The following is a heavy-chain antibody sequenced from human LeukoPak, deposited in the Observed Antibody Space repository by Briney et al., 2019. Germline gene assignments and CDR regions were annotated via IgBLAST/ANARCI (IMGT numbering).Heavy chain of an antibody. CDR2: IYTSGST. V-gene: IGHV4-61*02. J-gene: IGHJ4*02. Sequence: SETLSLTCTVSGGSTSSGSYYWSWIRQPAGKGLEWIGRIYTSGSTNYNPSLKSRVTTSVDTSKNQFSLKLSSVTAADTAVYYCASSSSGTSFFDYWGQGTLVTVSS. D-gene: IGHD6-6*01. CDR1: GGSTSSGSYY. CDR3: ASSSSGTSFFDY.